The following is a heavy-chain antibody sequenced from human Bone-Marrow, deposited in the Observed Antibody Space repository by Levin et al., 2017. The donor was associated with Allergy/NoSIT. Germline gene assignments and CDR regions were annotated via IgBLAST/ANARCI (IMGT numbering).Heavy chain of an antibody. Sequence: PGGSLRLSCTASGFTFSDSAIHWVRQGPGKGLEWVAVISYDGSNKYYADSVKGRFTISRDNSKNTVYLQMNSLRAEDTAIYYCAKEAYSGYDDPDYYYFFGMDVWGLGTTVTVSS. CDR3: AKEAYSGYDDPDYYYFFGMDV. J-gene: IGHJ6*02. CDR2: ISYDGSNK. V-gene: IGHV3-30*18. CDR1: GFTFSDSA. D-gene: IGHD5-12*01.